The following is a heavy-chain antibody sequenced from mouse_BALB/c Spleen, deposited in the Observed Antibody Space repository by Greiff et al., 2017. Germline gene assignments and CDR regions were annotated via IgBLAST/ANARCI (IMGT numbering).Heavy chain of an antibody. CDR2: IWAGGST. D-gene: IGHD1-1*01. CDR3: ARGKSPDYYGSSHWYFDV. J-gene: IGHJ1*01. CDR1: GFSLTSYG. Sequence: QVQLKQSGPGLVAPSQSLSITCTVSGFSLTSYGVHWVRQPPGKGLEWLGVIWAGGSTNYNSALMSRLSISKDNSKSQVFLKMNSLQTDDTAMYYCARGKSPDYYGSSHWYFDVWGAGTTVTVSS. V-gene: IGHV2-9*02.